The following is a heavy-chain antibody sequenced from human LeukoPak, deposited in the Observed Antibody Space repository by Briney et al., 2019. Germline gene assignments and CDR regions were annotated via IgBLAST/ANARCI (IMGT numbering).Heavy chain of an antibody. D-gene: IGHD3-22*01. CDR3: ARDRYHYDSSGYNYMDV. CDR1: GGSISSYY. J-gene: IGHJ6*03. Sequence: SETLSLTCTVSGGSISSYYWSWIRQPAGKGLEWIGRTHTSGRTNYNPSLKSRVTMSADTSKNQFSLRLSSVTAADTAVYYCARDRYHYDSSGYNYMDVWGKGTTVTISS. V-gene: IGHV4-4*07. CDR2: THTSGRT.